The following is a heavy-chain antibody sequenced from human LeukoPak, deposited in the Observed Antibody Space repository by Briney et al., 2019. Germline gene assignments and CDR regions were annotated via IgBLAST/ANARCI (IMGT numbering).Heavy chain of an antibody. D-gene: IGHD6-19*01. CDR2: IYPGDTET. Sequence: GESLRISCQGSGYSFISYWIGWVRQMPGKGLEWMGAIYPGDTETRYSPSSQGQVTISADKSISTAYLQWSSLKASDTAMFYCARQPSYSIGFGVDYWGQGTLATVSS. V-gene: IGHV5-51*01. CDR3: ARQPSYSIGFGVDY. J-gene: IGHJ4*02. CDR1: GYSFISYW.